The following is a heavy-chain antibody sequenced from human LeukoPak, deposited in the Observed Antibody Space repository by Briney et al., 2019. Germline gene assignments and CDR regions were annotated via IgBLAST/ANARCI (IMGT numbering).Heavy chain of an antibody. CDR1: GFTFRIYA. V-gene: IGHV3-23*01. CDR2: ITNSGDNT. D-gene: IGHD3-3*01. Sequence: GGSLRLSCAASGFTFRIYAMSWVRQAPGKGLEWVSTITNSGDNTFYADSVKGRFTISRDNSENTLYLQMNSLRAEDTAVYYRAKALREWSIDYWGQGTLVTVSS. J-gene: IGHJ4*02. CDR3: AKALREWSIDY.